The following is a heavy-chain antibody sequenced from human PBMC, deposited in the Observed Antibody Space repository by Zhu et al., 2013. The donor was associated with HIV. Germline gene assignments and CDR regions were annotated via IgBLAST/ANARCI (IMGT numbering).Heavy chain of an antibody. Sequence: QVQLVQSGAEVKKPGSSVKVSCKASGGTFSSYAISWVRQAPGQGLEWMGGIIPIFGTANYAQKFQGRVTITADKSTSTAYMELSSLRSEDTAVYYCARDRLGDCSGGSCYGYYYGMDVWGQGTTVTVSS. J-gene: IGHJ6*02. CDR3: ARDRLGDCSGGSCYGYYYGMDV. V-gene: IGHV1-69*06. CDR1: GGTFSSYA. CDR2: IIPIFGTA. D-gene: IGHD2-15*01.